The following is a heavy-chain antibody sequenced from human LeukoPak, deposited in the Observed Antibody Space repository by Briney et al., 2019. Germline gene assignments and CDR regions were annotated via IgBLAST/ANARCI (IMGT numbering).Heavy chain of an antibody. CDR1: GFTFSSYG. V-gene: IGHV3-30*02. J-gene: IGHJ4*02. CDR3: ARLFSIAATGKAPSSFDY. CDR2: IRYDGSNK. D-gene: IGHD6-13*01. Sequence: GGSLRLSCAASGFTFSSYGMHWVRQAPGKGLEWVAFIRYDGSNKYYADSVKGRFTISRDNSKNTLYLQMNSLRAEDTAMYYCARLFSIAATGKAPSSFDYWGQGTLVTVSS.